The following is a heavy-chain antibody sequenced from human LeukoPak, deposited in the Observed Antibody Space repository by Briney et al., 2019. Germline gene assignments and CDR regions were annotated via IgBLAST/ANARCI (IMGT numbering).Heavy chain of an antibody. D-gene: IGHD3-22*01. J-gene: IGHJ4*02. CDR1: GYSFVLYG. CDR3: ARDHYYYDRSGYLLRYFDH. CDR2: ISTYNGNT. V-gene: IGHV1-18*01. Sequence: ASVKVSCKASGYSFVLYGISWVRQAPGQGPEWMGWISTYNGNTKYAQKFQGRVTMTTDTSTSTAYMELRSLRSDDTAVYYCARDHYYYDRSGYLLRYFDHWGQGTLVTVSS.